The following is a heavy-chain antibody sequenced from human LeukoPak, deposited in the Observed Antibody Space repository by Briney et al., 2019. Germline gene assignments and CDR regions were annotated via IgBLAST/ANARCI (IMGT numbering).Heavy chain of an antibody. J-gene: IGHJ4*02. CDR2: XXXKANSYTT. Sequence: SGFTFSDHYMDWVRQAPGKGLXGXXXXXXKANSYTTEYAASVKGRFTSSRDESKNSLYLQMNSLKTEDTAVYYCARVGYSYGGEYYFDYWGQGTLVTVSS. V-gene: IGHV3-72*01. D-gene: IGHD5-18*01. CDR3: ARVGYSYGGEYYFDY. CDR1: GFTFSDHY.